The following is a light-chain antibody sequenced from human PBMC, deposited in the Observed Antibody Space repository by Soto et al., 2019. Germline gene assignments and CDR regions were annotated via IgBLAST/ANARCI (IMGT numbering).Light chain of an antibody. CDR2: DAS. J-gene: IGKJ1*01. CDR3: QHRSNWPWT. V-gene: IGKV3-11*01. Sequence: EVVLAQSPATLSLSPGERATLSCRASQSVSRSLAWYQQKPGQAPRLLIYDASNRATGISARFSGSGSGTDFTLTISSLEPEDFAVYYCQHRSNWPWTFGQGTKV. CDR1: QSVSRS.